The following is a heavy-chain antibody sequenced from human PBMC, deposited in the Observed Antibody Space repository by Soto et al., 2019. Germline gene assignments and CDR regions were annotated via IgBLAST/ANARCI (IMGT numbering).Heavy chain of an antibody. CDR1: GGTLRSYA. J-gene: IGHJ3*02. Sequence: SVKVSRQASGGTLRSYAISWVRQAPGQRLEWMGGVIPIFGTANYAQKFQGRVTITADESTSTAYMELSSLRSEDTAVYYCASAGGTYRYCSGGSCYSRNDAFDIWGQGTMVTVSS. CDR2: VIPIFGTA. D-gene: IGHD2-15*01. V-gene: IGHV1-69*13. CDR3: ASAGGTYRYCSGGSCYSRNDAFDI.